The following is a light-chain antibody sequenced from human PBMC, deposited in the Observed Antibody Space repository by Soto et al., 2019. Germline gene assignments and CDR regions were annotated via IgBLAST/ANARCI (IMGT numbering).Light chain of an antibody. CDR1: QSVSSSY. CDR2: GAS. J-gene: IGKJ2*01. Sequence: EIVLTQSPGTLSLSPGERATLSCRASQSVSSSYLAWDQQKPGQAPRLLSYGASSRATGIPDKFSGSGSGTDCTLTISKLEPDDCAVYYCQQYGSSPYTFGQGTKLEIK. CDR3: QQYGSSPYT. V-gene: IGKV3-20*01.